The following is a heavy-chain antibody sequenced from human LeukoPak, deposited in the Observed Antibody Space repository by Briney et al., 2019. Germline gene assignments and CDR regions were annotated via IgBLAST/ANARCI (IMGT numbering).Heavy chain of an antibody. J-gene: IGHJ4*02. Sequence: SETLSLTCAVSGDSISSGDWWTWIRQSPGEGLEWIGEMFHTGRTNYNPSLKSRVSISVDTSKNHFSLRLTSVTAADTAVYYCANGLLGYCSSTSWCHFDYWGQGTLVTVSS. V-gene: IGHV4-4*02. CDR3: ANGLLGYCSSTSWCHFDY. CDR2: MFHTGRT. CDR1: GDSISSGDW. D-gene: IGHD2-2*01.